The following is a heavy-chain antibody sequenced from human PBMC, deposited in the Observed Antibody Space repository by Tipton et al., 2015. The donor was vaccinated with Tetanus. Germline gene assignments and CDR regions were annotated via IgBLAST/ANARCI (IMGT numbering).Heavy chain of an antibody. CDR1: GGSISSYY. CDR3: ARGTGDY. CDR2: INYSGST. D-gene: IGHD1-14*01. Sequence: TLSLTCTVSGGSISSYYWSWIRQPPGKGPEWIGYINYSGSTIYNPSLKRLVTISVDTSKNQIFLKLSSVTAAIAAVYYWARGTGDYWGQGTLVKVS. J-gene: IGHJ4*02. V-gene: IGHV4-59*01.